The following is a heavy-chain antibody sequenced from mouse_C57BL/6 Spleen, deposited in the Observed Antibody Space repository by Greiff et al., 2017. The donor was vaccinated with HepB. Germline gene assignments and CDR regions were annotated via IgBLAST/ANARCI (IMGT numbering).Heavy chain of an antibody. CDR3: ARAGDYYYLGY. V-gene: IGHV1-82*01. CDR1: GYAFSSSW. J-gene: IGHJ2*01. D-gene: IGHD1-1*01. Sequence: VQVVESGPELVKPGASVKISCKASGYAFSSSWMNWVKQRPGKGLEWIGRIYPGDGDTNYNGKFKGKATLTSDKSSSTAYMQLSSLTSEDSAVYFCARAGDYYYLGYWGQGTTLTVSS. CDR2: IYPGDGDT.